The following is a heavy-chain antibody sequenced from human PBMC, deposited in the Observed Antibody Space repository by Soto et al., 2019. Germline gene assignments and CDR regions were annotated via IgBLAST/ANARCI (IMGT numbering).Heavy chain of an antibody. J-gene: IGHJ5*02. CDR2: INHSGST. Sequence: SETLSLTCAVYGGSFSGYYWSWIRQPPGKGLEWIGEINHSGSTNHNPSLKSRVTISVDTSKNQFSLKLSSVTAADTAVYYCARGTVIQLWFTCSGGSCYSAYWFDPWGQGTLVTVSS. CDR3: ARGTVIQLWFTCSGGSCYSAYWFDP. CDR1: GGSFSGYY. D-gene: IGHD2-15*01. V-gene: IGHV4-34*01.